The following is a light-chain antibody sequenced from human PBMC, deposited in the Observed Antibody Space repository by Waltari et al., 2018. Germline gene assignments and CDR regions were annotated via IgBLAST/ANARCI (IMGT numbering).Light chain of an antibody. Sequence: DIPMTQSPSTLSASVGDRVPITCRASQSITKGLAWYQQNPGKAPKLLIDKASNLESGVTSRFSGSGSGTEFTLTISSLHPDDFATYYCQQYDNYWTFGQGTKVEIK. CDR1: QSITKG. V-gene: IGKV1-5*03. CDR3: QQYDNYWT. CDR2: KAS. J-gene: IGKJ1*01.